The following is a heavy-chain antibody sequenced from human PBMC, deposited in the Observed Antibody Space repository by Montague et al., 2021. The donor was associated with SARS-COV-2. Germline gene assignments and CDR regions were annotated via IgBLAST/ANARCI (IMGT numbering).Heavy chain of an antibody. CDR3: ARRNYCSSSSCYHGGFDN. J-gene: IGHJ3*02. Sequence: SETLSLTCTVSGGSIGTGYYFWIWIRQSPGKGLEWLGTVFYRGNTYYNPSLQSRITISVDTSTNQFSLKLTSVTVAATAIYFCARRNYCSSSSCYHGGFDNWGQGAVVTVSS. CDR2: VFYRGNT. D-gene: IGHD2-2*01. V-gene: IGHV4-39*01. CDR1: GGSIGTGYYF.